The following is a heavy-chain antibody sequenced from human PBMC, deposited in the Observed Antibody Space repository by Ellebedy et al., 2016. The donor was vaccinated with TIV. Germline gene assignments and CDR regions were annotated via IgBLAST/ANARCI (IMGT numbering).Heavy chain of an antibody. D-gene: IGHD3-10*01. V-gene: IGHV1-69*13. Sequence: APVKVSCKASGGTFTNHAISWVRLAPGQGPEWMGGIIATVGSADYAQSFQGRLTITADESTSIAHMELSSLRSEDTAVYYCARLGRFGESMPPYYYFPMDVWGQGTTVTVSS. CDR2: IIATVGSA. CDR3: ARLGRFGESMPPYYYFPMDV. CDR1: GGTFTNHA. J-gene: IGHJ6*02.